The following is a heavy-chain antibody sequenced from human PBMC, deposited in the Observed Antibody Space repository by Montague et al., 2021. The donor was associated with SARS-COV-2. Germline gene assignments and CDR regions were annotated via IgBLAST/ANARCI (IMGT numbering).Heavy chain of an antibody. D-gene: IGHD3-10*01. CDR2: INRSGST. J-gene: IGHJ5*01. Sequence: SETLSLTCAVRGGSFTNYYWNWIRQSPGKGLETLGEINRSGSTNYNPSPKSRVTISVDMSKSQVSLNLTSVTAADTAIYYCARARGRTGWFDSWGQGIQVTVSS. CDR1: GGSFTNYY. V-gene: IGHV4-34*01. CDR3: ARARGRTGWFDS.